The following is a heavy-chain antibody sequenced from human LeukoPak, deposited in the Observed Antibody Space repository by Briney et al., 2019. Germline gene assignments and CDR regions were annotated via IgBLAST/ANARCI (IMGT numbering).Heavy chain of an antibody. V-gene: IGHV4-28*03. CDR2: IHTSGST. CDR1: GYSISSSNW. J-gene: IGHJ4*02. Sequence: PSDTLSLTCAVSGYSISSSNWWGWIRPPAGKGLEWIGRIHTSGSTNYNPSLKSRVTMSGDTSKNQFSLKLSSVTAADTAVYYCARDTYYYDSSGYNYFDYWGQGTLVTVSS. CDR3: ARDTYYYDSSGYNYFDY. D-gene: IGHD3-22*01.